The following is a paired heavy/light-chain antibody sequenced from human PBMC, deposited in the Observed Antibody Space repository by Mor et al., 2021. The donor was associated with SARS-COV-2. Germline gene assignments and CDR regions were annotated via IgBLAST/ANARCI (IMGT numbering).Heavy chain of an antibody. Sequence: QVQLQESGPGLVKPSETLSLTCTVSGGSISSYYWSWIRQPPGKGLEWIGYIYYSGSTNYNPSLKSRVTISVDTSKNQFSLKLSSVTAADTAVYYCARGFPDFWSGYCIFDYWGQGTLVTVSS. CDR1: GGSISSYY. CDR3: ARGFPDFWSGYCIFDY. J-gene: IGHJ4*02. CDR2: IYYSGST. D-gene: IGHD3-3*01. V-gene: IGHV4-59*01.
Light chain of an antibody. J-gene: IGKJ3*01. V-gene: IGKV3-20*01. CDR2: GAS. CDR1: QSVSSSY. CDR3: QQYGSPFT. Sequence: EIVLTQSPGTLSLSPGERATLSCRASQSVSSSYLAWYQQKPGQAPRLLIYGASSRATGIPDRFSGSGSGTDFTLTISRLEPEDFAVYYCQQYGSPFTFGPGTKVDIK.